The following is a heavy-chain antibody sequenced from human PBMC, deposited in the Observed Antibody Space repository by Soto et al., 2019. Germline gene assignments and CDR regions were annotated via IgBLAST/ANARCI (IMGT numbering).Heavy chain of an antibody. CDR3: ARGMTTVTTLHY. D-gene: IGHD4-4*01. V-gene: IGHV4-30-2*01. J-gene: IGHJ4*02. Sequence: SEALSLTCAVSGGAISSGGYSWSWIRQPPGKGVEWIGYIYQSGSTYYNPSLKSRVTISVDRSKNQFSLKLSSVTAADTAVYYCARGMTTVTTLHYWGQGTLVTVSS. CDR1: GGAISSGGYS. CDR2: IYQSGST.